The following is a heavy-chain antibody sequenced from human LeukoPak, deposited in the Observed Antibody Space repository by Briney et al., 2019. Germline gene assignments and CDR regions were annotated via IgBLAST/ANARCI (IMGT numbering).Heavy chain of an antibody. V-gene: IGHV1-46*01. CDR2: INPSGGST. Sequence: ASVEVSCKASGYTFTSYYMHWVRQAPGQGLEWMGIINPSGGSTSYAQKFQGRVTMTRDMSTSTVYMELSSLRSEDTAVYYCARDVSRFGEFDYWGQGTLVTVSS. CDR1: GYTFTSYY. D-gene: IGHD3-10*01. CDR3: ARDVSRFGEFDY. J-gene: IGHJ4*02.